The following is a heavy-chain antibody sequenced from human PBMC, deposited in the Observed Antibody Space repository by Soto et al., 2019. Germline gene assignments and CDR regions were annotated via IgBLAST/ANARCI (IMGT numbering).Heavy chain of an antibody. CDR3: ARVIFRSGTANDS. Sequence: EVQLVESGGGLVQPGGSLRLSCAASGFTFSGSWMHWVRQAPGKGLVWVSRINGDGSGTSYADFVKGRFTISRDNAKNTLFLQMNGLRAEDTAVYYCARVIFRSGTANDSWGQGTLVTVSS. V-gene: IGHV3-74*01. J-gene: IGHJ4*02. CDR1: GFTFSGSW. D-gene: IGHD3-10*01. CDR2: INGDGSGT.